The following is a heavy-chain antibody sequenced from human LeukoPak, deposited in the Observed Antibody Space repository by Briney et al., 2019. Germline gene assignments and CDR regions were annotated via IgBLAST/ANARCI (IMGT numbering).Heavy chain of an antibody. CDR3: AREGVVVPAATQTYYYYGMDV. D-gene: IGHD2-2*01. V-gene: IGHV4-59*01. Sequence: SETLSLTCTVSGGSISSYYWSWIRQPPGEGMGWIGYIYYSGSTNYNPSLKSRVTISVDTSKNQFSLKLSSVTAADTAVYYCAREGVVVPAATQTYYYYGMDVWGQGTTVTVSS. J-gene: IGHJ6*02. CDR1: GGSISSYY. CDR2: IYYSGST.